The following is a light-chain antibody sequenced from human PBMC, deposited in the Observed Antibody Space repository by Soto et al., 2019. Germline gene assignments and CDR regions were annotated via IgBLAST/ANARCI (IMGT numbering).Light chain of an antibody. Sequence: QSVLTQPPSVSGSPGQSVTISCTGTSSDVGYYNRVSWYQQPPGTAPKLMIYEVSTRPSGVPDRFSGSKSGNTASLTISGLQAEDEADYYCRSYTSTTPCWVFGGGTKLTVL. CDR3: RSYTSTTPCWV. V-gene: IGLV2-18*02. CDR1: SSDVGYYNR. CDR2: EVS. J-gene: IGLJ3*02.